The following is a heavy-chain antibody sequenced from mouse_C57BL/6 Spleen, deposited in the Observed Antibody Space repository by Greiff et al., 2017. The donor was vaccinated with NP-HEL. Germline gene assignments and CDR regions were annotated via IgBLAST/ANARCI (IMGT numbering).Heavy chain of an antibody. D-gene: IGHD1-1*01. Sequence: QVQLQQPGAELVRPGSSVKLSCKASGYTFTSYWMHWVKQRPIQGLEWIGNIDPSDSETHYNQKFKDKATLTVDKSSSTAYMQLSSLTSEDSAVYYGARGLYYYGSRGLGRAWFAYWGQGTLVTVSA. J-gene: IGHJ3*01. CDR3: ARGLYYYGSRGLGRAWFAY. V-gene: IGHV1-52*01. CDR2: IDPSDSET. CDR1: GYTFTSYW.